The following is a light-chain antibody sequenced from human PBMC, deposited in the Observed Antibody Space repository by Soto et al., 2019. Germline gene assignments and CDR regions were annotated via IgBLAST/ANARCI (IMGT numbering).Light chain of an antibody. V-gene: IGLV2-14*01. CDR1: TSDVGGY. Sequence: QSALTQPASVSGSPGQPITISCTGTTSDVGGYVSWYQQHPGKAPKLIIYEVSNRPSGVSNRFSGSKSGNTASLTVSGLQAEDEADYYCSSYGGRYNYVFGTGTKLTVL. CDR2: EVS. J-gene: IGLJ1*01. CDR3: SSYGGRYNYV.